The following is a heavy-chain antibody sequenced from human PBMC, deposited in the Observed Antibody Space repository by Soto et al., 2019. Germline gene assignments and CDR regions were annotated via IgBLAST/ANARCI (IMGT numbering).Heavy chain of an antibody. V-gene: IGHV3-48*03. CDR2: ISSSGSTI. Sequence: TGGSLRLSCAASGFTFSSYEMNWVRQAPGKGLEWVSYISSSGSTIYYADSVKGRFTISRDNAKNPLYLQMNSLRAEDTAVYYCARLVGTVVVTRYDAFDIWGQGTMVTVSS. CDR3: ARLVGTVVVTRYDAFDI. J-gene: IGHJ3*02. D-gene: IGHD3-22*01. CDR1: GFTFSSYE.